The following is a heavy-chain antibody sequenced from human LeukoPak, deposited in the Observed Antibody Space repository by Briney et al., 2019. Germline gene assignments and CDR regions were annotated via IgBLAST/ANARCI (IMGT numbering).Heavy chain of an antibody. J-gene: IGHJ4*02. CDR1: GGSISSYY. Sequence: SETLSLTCTVSGGSISSYYWSWIRQSPGKGVEWIGDFYYRGSSTYNPSLKSRVTISGDTSKNEFSLRLSSVTAADTAVYYCARSGYCSGGICYSGLFDYWGPGTLVTVSS. CDR3: ARSGYCSGGICYSGLFDY. D-gene: IGHD2-15*01. V-gene: IGHV4-59*01. CDR2: FYYRGSS.